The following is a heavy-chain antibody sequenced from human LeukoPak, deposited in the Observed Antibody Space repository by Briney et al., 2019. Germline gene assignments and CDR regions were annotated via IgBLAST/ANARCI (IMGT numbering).Heavy chain of an antibody. CDR1: GFTFDDYT. Sequence: GGSLRLSCAASGFTFDDYTMHWVRQAQGKGLEWVSLISWDGGSTYYADSVKGRFTISRDNSKNSLYLQMNSLRTEDTALYYCAKDIGGYGGNSGFDYWGQGTLVTVSS. V-gene: IGHV3-43*01. CDR3: AKDIGGYGGNSGFDY. D-gene: IGHD4-23*01. J-gene: IGHJ4*02. CDR2: ISWDGGST.